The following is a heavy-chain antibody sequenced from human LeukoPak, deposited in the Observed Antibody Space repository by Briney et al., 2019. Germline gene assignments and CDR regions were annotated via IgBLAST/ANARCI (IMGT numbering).Heavy chain of an antibody. CDR2: INPNSGGT. CDR1: GYTFTGYY. CDR3: ARTGADCSSTSCYTGYCYYYMDV. D-gene: IGHD2-2*02. J-gene: IGHJ6*03. Sequence: ASVKVSCKASGYTFTGYYMHWVRQAPGQGLEWMGWINPNSGGTNYAQKFQGRVTMTRDTSISTAYMELSRLRSDDTAVYYCARTGADCSSTSCYTGYCYYYMDVWGKGTTVTVSS. V-gene: IGHV1-2*02.